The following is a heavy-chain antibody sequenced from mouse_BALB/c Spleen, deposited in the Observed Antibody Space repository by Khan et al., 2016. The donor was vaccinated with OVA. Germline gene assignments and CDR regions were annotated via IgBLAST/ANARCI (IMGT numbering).Heavy chain of an antibody. CDR3: ARMARTIN. V-gene: IGHV5-6-3*01. CDR1: GFTFSSHG. CDR2: INSNGGST. J-gene: IGHJ2*01. Sequence: EVELVESGGGLVQPGGSLKLSCAASGFTFSSHGMSWVRQTPDKRLELVATINSNGGSTYYPDSVKGRFTISRDNAKNTLYLQMSSLKSEDTAMYYCARMARTINWGQGTTLTGSS.